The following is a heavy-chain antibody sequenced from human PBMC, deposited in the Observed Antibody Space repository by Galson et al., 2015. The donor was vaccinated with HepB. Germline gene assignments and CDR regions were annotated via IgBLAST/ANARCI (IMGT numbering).Heavy chain of an antibody. D-gene: IGHD2-21*02. CDR3: ARDLPYCGGDCKDWFDP. J-gene: IGHJ5*02. V-gene: IGHV3-74*01. Sequence: SLRLSCAASGFTFSSYWMHWVRQAPGKGLVWVSRINSDGSSTSYADSVKGRFTISRDNAKNTLYLQMNSLRAEDTAVYYCARDLPYCGGDCKDWFDPWGQGTLVTVSS. CDR1: GFTFSSYW. CDR2: INSDGSST.